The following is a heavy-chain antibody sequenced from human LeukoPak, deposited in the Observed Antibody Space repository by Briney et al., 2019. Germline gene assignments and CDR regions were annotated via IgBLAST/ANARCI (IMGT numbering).Heavy chain of an antibody. Sequence: GASVKVSCKASGYTFTSYDINWVRQATGQGLEWMGWMNPNSGNTGYAQKFQGRVTMTRNTSISTAYMELSSLRSEDTAVYYCARISGNSYGTYYYYYGMDVWGQGTTVTVSS. CDR3: ARISGNSYGTYYYYYGMDV. CDR1: GYTFTSYD. J-gene: IGHJ6*02. D-gene: IGHD5-18*01. V-gene: IGHV1-8*01. CDR2: MNPNSGNT.